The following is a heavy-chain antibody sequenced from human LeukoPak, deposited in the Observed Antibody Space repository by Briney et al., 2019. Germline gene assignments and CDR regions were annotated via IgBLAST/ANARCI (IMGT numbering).Heavy chain of an antibody. J-gene: IGHJ4*02. CDR1: GFTVSSNY. V-gene: IGHV3-53*01. CDR2: IYSGGST. D-gene: IGHD3-22*01. Sequence: GGSLRLSCAASGFTVSSNYMSWVRQAPGRGLECVSGIYSGGSTYYADSVKGRFTISRDNSKNTLYLQMNSLRAEDTAVYYCATRRGRSSGYYPPSYWGQGTMVTVSS. CDR3: ATRRGRSSGYYPPSY.